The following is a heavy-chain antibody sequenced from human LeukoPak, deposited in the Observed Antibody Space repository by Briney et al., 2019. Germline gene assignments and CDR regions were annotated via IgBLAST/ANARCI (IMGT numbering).Heavy chain of an antibody. Sequence: GGSLRLSCAASGFTFSSYGMHWVRQAPGKGLEWVAVIWYDGSNKYYADSVKGRFTISRDNSKNTLYLQMNSLRAEDTAVYYCAKARTYDFWSGYDDASDIWGQGTMVTVSS. CDR2: IWYDGSNK. V-gene: IGHV3-33*06. CDR3: AKARTYDFWSGYDDASDI. CDR1: GFTFSSYG. J-gene: IGHJ3*02. D-gene: IGHD3-3*01.